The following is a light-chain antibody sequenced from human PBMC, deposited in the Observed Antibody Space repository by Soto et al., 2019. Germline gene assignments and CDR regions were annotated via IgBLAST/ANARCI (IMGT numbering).Light chain of an antibody. CDR2: EVN. CDR3: SSYTSSSIVV. Sequence: QSALTQPASVSGSPGQSITFSCTGTSSDVGGYNYVSWYQQHPGKAPKLMIYEVNNRPSGVSIRFSGSKSGNTASLTISGLQAEDEADYYCSSYTSSSIVVFGGGTKVTVL. CDR1: SSDVGGYNY. V-gene: IGLV2-14*01. J-gene: IGLJ2*01.